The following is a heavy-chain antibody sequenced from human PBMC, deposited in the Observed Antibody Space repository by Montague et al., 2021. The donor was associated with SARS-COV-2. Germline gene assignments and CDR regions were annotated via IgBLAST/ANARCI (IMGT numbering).Heavy chain of an antibody. CDR3: ARGSTGWYAIFGHYGMDV. Sequence: SLRLSCAASGFTFSRYWMTWVRQAPGKGLEWVANIKHDGSEKSYVDSVKGRFTISRDNAKNSLYLQMNSLRAEDTAVYYCARGSTGWYAIFGHYGMDVWGQGTTVTVSS. D-gene: IGHD6-19*01. CDR1: GFTFSRYW. J-gene: IGHJ6*02. CDR2: IKHDGSEK. V-gene: IGHV3-7*01.